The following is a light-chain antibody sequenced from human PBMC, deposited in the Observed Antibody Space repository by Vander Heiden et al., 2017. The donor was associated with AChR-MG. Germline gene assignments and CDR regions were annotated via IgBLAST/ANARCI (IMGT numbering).Light chain of an antibody. J-gene: IGKJ2*01. CDR3: LQHHNYPPYT. Sequence: DIQVTHSPPSLSASIGESVTITCQASQDISNFLNWYQQKPGRAPKLLIYHASTLEKGVPSRFSGSGSGTTFTFTISGLQPEDIATYYCLQHHNYPPYTFGQGTKLQI. CDR2: HAS. CDR1: QDISNF. V-gene: IGKV1-33*01.